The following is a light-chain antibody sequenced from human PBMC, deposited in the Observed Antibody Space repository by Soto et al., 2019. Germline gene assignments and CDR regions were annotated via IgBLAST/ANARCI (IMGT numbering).Light chain of an antibody. CDR3: QKYSSAPRT. Sequence: DIQMTQSPSSLSASLGDRVTITCRASQGIGNYLAWYQLQPGKVPKLLIYAASTLQSGVPSRFSGSGSGTDFTLTIGSLQPEDVATYFCQKYSSAPRTFGQGPKVEI. V-gene: IGKV1-27*01. J-gene: IGKJ1*01. CDR1: QGIGNY. CDR2: AAS.